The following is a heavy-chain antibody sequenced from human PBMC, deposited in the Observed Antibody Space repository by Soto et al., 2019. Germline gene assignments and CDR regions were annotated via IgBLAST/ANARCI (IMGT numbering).Heavy chain of an antibody. CDR1: GGSISSSSYY. V-gene: IGHV4-39*01. CDR3: ASPKIAFYNWFDP. CDR2: IYYSGST. D-gene: IGHD3-3*02. Sequence: PSETLSLTCTVSGGSISSSSYYWGWIRQPPGKGLEWIGSIYYSGSTYYNPSLKSRVTISVDTSKNRFSLKLSSVTAADTAVYYCASPKIAFYNWFDPWGQGTLVTVSS. J-gene: IGHJ5*02.